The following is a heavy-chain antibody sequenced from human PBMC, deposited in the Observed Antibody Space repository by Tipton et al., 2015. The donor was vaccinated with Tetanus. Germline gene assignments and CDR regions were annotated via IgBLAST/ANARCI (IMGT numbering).Heavy chain of an antibody. V-gene: IGHV5-51*01. CDR1: GYSFTSYW. D-gene: IGHD1-7*01. CDR2: IYPGDSDT. CDR3: ARRGYNWNYAPDY. Sequence: QLVQSGAEVKKPGESLKISCKGSGYSFTSYWIGWVRQMPGKGLEWMGIIYPGDSDTRYSPAFQGQDTISADKSISTAYLQRSSLKASDTAMYYCARRGYNWNYAPDYWGQGTLVTVSS. J-gene: IGHJ4*02.